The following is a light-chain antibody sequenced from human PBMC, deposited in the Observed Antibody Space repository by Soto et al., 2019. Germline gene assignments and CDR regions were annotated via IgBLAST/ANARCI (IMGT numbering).Light chain of an antibody. CDR2: GAS. Sequence: IVMTQSPATLSVSPGERATLSCRASQRVSSNLAWYQQKPGQAPRLLIYGASTRATGIPARFSGSGSGTEFTLTISSLQSEDFADYYCQHYHNWPPWTFGQGTKVEIK. J-gene: IGKJ1*01. CDR1: QRVSSN. V-gene: IGKV3-15*01. CDR3: QHYHNWPPWT.